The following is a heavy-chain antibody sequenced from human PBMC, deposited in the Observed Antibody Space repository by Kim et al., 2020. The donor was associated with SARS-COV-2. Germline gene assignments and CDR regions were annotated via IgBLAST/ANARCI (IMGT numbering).Heavy chain of an antibody. Sequence: GGSLRLSCAASGFTFSSYSMNWVRQAPGKGLEWVSYISSSSSTIYYADSVKGRFTISRDNAKNSLHLQMNSLRDEDTAVYYCAGGGSSGWYGAFDIWGQG. CDR2: ISSSSSTI. D-gene: IGHD6-19*01. J-gene: IGHJ3*02. CDR1: GFTFSSYS. V-gene: IGHV3-48*02. CDR3: AGGGSSGWYGAFDI.